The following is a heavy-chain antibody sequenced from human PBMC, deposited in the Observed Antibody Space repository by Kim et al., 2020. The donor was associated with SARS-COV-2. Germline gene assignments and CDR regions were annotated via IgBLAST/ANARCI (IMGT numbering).Heavy chain of an antibody. Sequence: PSLKSRVNISVDTSKNQFSLKLSSVTAADTAVYYCAQRLGNSYYDFWSGNWGQGTLVTVSS. J-gene: IGHJ4*02. D-gene: IGHD3-3*01. V-gene: IGHV4-30-2*05. CDR3: AQRLGNSYYDFWSGN.